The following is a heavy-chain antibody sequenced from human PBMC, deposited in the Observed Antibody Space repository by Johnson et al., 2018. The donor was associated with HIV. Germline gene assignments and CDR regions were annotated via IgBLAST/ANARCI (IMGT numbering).Heavy chain of an antibody. CDR2: INWSGDST. J-gene: IGHJ3*02. V-gene: IGHV3-20*04. CDR1: GFTFDDYG. D-gene: IGHD1-26*01. Sequence: MQLVESGGGVVRPGGSLRLSCAASGFTFDDYGMSWVRKAPGKGLEWVSGINWSGDSTGYADSVQGRFTISRDNAKSSLYLRMNSLRAEDTALYYCACLVGTTGRNDGFDIWGQGTMVTVSS. CDR3: ACLVGTTGRNDGFDI.